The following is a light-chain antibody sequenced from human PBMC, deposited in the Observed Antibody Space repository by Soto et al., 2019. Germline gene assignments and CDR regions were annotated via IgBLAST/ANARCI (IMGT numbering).Light chain of an antibody. CDR3: SSYVGSGTYVV. V-gene: IGLV2-23*01. Sequence: QSALTQPASVSGPTGHPITIPCNGQGRDVGTYNLVPWYKQQPGNAPKLMIYEGNKRPSGVSNRFSGSKSGNTASLTISGLQAEEDGDYYCSSYVGSGTYVVFGGGTKLTVL. CDR2: EGN. J-gene: IGLJ2*01. CDR1: GRDVGTYNL.